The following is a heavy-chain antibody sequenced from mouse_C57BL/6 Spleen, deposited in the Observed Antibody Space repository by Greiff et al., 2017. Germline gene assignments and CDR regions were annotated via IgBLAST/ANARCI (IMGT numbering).Heavy chain of an antibody. D-gene: IGHD1-1*01. Sequence: DVKLQESGPELVKPGASVKIPCRASGSTFTDYNMDWVKQSHGKSLEWIGDINPNNGGTIYNQKFKGKATLTVDKSSSTAYMELRSLTSEDTAVYYCARRLRDWYFDVWGTGTTVTVSS. CDR3: ARRLRDWYFDV. J-gene: IGHJ1*03. V-gene: IGHV1-18*01. CDR2: INPNNGGT. CDR1: GSTFTDYN.